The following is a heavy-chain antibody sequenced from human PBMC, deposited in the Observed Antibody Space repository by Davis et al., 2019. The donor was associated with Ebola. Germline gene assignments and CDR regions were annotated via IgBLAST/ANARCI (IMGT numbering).Heavy chain of an antibody. Sequence: SETLSLTCTVSGGSISSYYWSWIRQPPGKGLEWIGSIYYSGTTNYNPSLKSRITMSVDTSKNQFSLKLTSVTAADTAVYYCARVGTGGSAWHFDLWGRGTLVTVSS. CDR2: IYYSGTT. CDR3: ARVGTGGSAWHFDL. D-gene: IGHD2-8*02. J-gene: IGHJ2*01. V-gene: IGHV4-59*12. CDR1: GGSISSYY.